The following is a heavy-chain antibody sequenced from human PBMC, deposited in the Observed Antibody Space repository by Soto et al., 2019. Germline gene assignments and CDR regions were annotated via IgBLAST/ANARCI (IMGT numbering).Heavy chain of an antibody. CDR1: GFTFSNYA. CDR2: IGGGGVPT. Sequence: PGGSLRLSCAASGFTFSNYAMSWVRQAPGKGLEWVSAIGGGGVPTYHADSVKGRFTISRDNSKNTLYLQVNSLRAEDTAVYYCAKVGYYGSGSYYKGFFDYWGQGTLVTVSS. V-gene: IGHV3-23*01. J-gene: IGHJ4*02. D-gene: IGHD3-10*01. CDR3: AKVGYYGSGSYYKGFFDY.